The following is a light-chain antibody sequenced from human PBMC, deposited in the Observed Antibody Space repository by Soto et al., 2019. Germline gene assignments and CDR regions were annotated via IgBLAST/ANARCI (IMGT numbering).Light chain of an antibody. V-gene: IGKV3-20*01. CDR3: QQYASSRWT. J-gene: IGKJ1*01. Sequence: EIVLTQSPGTMSLSLGERATLSCRASQSVASAYLAWYQHKPGQAPRLLIFGASSRATGIPDRISGSESGTDFTLTISRLEPEDFAVYYCQQYASSRWTFGQGTKVEAK. CDR2: GAS. CDR1: QSVASAY.